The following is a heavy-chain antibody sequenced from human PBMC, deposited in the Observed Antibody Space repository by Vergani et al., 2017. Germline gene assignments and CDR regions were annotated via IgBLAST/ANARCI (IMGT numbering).Heavy chain of an antibody. CDR1: GFPFSTYG. D-gene: IGHD2-8*02. CDR2: IQKDGIDK. Sequence: QVQLVESGGGVVQPGESLRLSCAASGFPFSTYGMHWVRQAPGKGLEWVAFIQKDGIDKFYADSVRGRFTISRDISKNTLYLEMNNLRADDAGVYYCVRTEYCTGIACNTRFDSWGQGALVTVSS. J-gene: IGHJ5*01. CDR3: VRTEYCTGIACNTRFDS. V-gene: IGHV3-30*02.